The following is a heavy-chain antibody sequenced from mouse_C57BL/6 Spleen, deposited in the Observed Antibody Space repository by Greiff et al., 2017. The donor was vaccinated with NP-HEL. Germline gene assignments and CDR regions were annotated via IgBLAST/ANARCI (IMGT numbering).Heavy chain of an antibody. Sequence: QVQLQQPGAELVKPGASVKMSCKASGYTFTSYWITWVKQRPGQGLEWIGDIYPGSGSTNYNEKFKSKATLTVDTSSSTAYMQLSSLTSEDSAVYYCAGGGYGSSYVLDYWGQGTTLTVSS. CDR1: GYTFTSYW. CDR3: AGGGYGSSYVLDY. J-gene: IGHJ2*01. V-gene: IGHV1-55*01. D-gene: IGHD1-1*01. CDR2: IYPGSGST.